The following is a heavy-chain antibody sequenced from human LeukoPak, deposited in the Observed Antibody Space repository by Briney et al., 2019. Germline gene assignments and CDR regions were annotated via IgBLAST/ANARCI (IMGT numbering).Heavy chain of an antibody. CDR1: GFTFSDYY. Sequence: PGGSLRLSCAASGFTFSDYYMSWIRQAPGKGLEWVSYISSSGSTIYYADSVKGRFTISRDNAKNSLYLQMNNLRAEDTAVYYCARDYYYDSSGYYGYWGQGTLVTVSS. J-gene: IGHJ4*02. CDR3: ARDYYYDSSGYYGY. CDR2: ISSSGSTI. D-gene: IGHD3-22*01. V-gene: IGHV3-11*01.